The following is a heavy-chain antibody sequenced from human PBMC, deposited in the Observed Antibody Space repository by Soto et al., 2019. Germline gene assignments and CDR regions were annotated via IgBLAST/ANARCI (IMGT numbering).Heavy chain of an antibody. V-gene: IGHV4-39*07. CDR3: ARLWEDGWFDP. CDR1: GGSISSSSYY. D-gene: IGHD1-26*01. Sequence: SETLSLTCTVSGGSISSSSYYWGWIRQPPGKGLEWTGSIYYSGSTYYNPSLKSRVTISVDTSKNQFSLKLSSVTAADTAVYYCARLWEDGWFDPWGQGTLVTVSS. J-gene: IGHJ5*02. CDR2: IYYSGST.